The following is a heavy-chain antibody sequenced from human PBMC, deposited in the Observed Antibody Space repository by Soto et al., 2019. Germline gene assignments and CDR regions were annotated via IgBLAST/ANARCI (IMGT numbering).Heavy chain of an antibody. J-gene: IGHJ5*02. Sequence: SVKVSCKASGGTFSSYTISWVRQAPGQGLEWMGRIIPILGIANYAQKFQGRVTITADKSTSTAYMELSSLRSEDTAVYYCARVEGCSGGSCYSGPNWFDPWGQGTLVTVSS. V-gene: IGHV1-69*02. D-gene: IGHD2-15*01. CDR3: ARVEGCSGGSCYSGPNWFDP. CDR2: IIPILGIA. CDR1: GGTFSSYT.